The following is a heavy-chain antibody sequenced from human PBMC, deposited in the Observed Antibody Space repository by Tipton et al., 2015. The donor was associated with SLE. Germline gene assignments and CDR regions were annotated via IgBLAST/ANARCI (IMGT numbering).Heavy chain of an antibody. CDR1: GYTFTSYG. CDR2: ISAYNGNT. V-gene: IGHV1-18*01. D-gene: IGHD3-9*01. Sequence: QSGAEVKKPGASVNVSCKASGYTFTSYGISWVRQAPGQGLEWMGWISAYNGNTNYAQKLQGRVTMTTDTSTSTAYMELRSLSSDDTAVYYCARADVRYFDWLSAADVWGQGTTVTVSS. CDR3: ARADVRYFDWLSAADV. J-gene: IGHJ6*02.